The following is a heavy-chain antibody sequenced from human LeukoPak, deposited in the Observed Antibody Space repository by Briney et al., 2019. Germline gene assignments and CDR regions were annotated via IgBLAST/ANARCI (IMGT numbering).Heavy chain of an antibody. J-gene: IGHJ4*02. Sequence: PGGSLRLSCAASGFTFSSYGMHWVRQAPGKGLEWVAVISYDGSNKYYADSVKGRFTISRDNSKNTLYLQMNSPRAEDTAEYYCAKALYSSSWYWYDYWGQGTLVTVSS. CDR2: ISYDGSNK. D-gene: IGHD6-13*01. CDR3: AKALYSSSWYWYDY. CDR1: GFTFSSYG. V-gene: IGHV3-30*18.